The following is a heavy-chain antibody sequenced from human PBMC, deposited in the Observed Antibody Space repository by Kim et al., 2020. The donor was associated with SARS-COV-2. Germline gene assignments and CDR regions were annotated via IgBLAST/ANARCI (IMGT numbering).Heavy chain of an antibody. V-gene: IGHV1-69*13. CDR1: GGTFSSYA. J-gene: IGHJ3*02. CDR2: IIPIFGTA. CDR3: ARGGSGWRYDAFDI. D-gene: IGHD6-19*01. Sequence: SVKVSCKASGGTFSSYAISWVRQAPGQGLEWMGGIIPIFGTANYAQKFQGRVTITADESTSTAYMELSSLRSEDTAVYYCARGGSGWRYDAFDIWGQGTMVTVSS.